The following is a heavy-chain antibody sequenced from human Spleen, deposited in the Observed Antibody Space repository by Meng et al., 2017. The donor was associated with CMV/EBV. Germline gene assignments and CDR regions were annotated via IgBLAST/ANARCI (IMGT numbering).Heavy chain of an antibody. CDR2: INQDGSEK. CDR3: ARDYGRSYYDFWSGYYTSGMDV. Sequence: GESLKISCAASGFTFSTYWMSWVRQAPGKGLEWVANINQDGSEKYSVDSVKGRFSISRDNAKNSLYLQMNSLRAEDTAMYYCARDYGRSYYDFWSGYYTSGMDVWGQGTTVTVSS. V-gene: IGHV3-7*01. J-gene: IGHJ6*02. CDR1: GFTFSTYW. D-gene: IGHD3-3*01.